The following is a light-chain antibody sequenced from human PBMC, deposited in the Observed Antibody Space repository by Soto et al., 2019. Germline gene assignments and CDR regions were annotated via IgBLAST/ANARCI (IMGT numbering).Light chain of an antibody. Sequence: QSALTQPRSVSGSPGQSVTISCTGSSSDVGGYSHVSWFQQHPGKDPKLMIYDVTKRPSGVPDRFSGSKSGNTASLTISGLQAEDESDYYCCSFAGTYTIFGGGTKLTVL. CDR3: CSFAGTYTI. CDR2: DVT. CDR1: SSDVGGYSH. V-gene: IGLV2-11*01. J-gene: IGLJ2*01.